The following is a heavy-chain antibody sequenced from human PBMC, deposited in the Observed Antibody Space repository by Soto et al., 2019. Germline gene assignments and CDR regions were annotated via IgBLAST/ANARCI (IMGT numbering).Heavy chain of an antibody. CDR3: ARDSSGSDY. Sequence: QVQLVDSGGGLVKPGGSLRLSCAASGFTFSDYYMSWVRQAPGKGLEWISYISSGVSTTDYADSVKGRFTISRDNARNSLYLQMNSLRAEDTAVYYCARDSSGSDYWGQGTLVTVSS. CDR1: GFTFSDYY. J-gene: IGHJ4*02. D-gene: IGHD3-22*01. V-gene: IGHV3-11*01. CDR2: ISSGVSTT.